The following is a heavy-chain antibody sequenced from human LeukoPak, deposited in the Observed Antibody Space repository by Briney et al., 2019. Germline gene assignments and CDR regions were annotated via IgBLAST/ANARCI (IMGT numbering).Heavy chain of an antibody. D-gene: IGHD6-13*01. V-gene: IGHV3-23*01. CDR1: GFTFSSYA. Sequence: PGGSLRLSCAASGFTFSSYAMSWVRQAPGKGLEWVSAISGSGGSTYYADPVKGRFTISRDNAKNSLCLQMNSLRAEDTAVYYCARVDGSSWCFDYWGQGTLVTVSS. CDR2: ISGSGGST. CDR3: ARVDGSSWCFDY. J-gene: IGHJ4*02.